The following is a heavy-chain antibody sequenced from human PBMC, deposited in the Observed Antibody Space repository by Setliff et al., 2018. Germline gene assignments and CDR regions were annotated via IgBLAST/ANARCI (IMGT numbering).Heavy chain of an antibody. CDR3: ARASVVHAIAVGY. V-gene: IGHV4-39*01. CDR2: IFYNGMA. Sequence: SETLSLTCAVSGASIRNNYYWGWIRQSPGTGLERIGSIFYNGMAYYNPSLKSRVTMSVDTSKNQFSLNLTSVTAADTAVYYRARASVVHAIAVGYWGQGTLVTVSS. CDR1: GASIRNNYY. D-gene: IGHD2-15*01. J-gene: IGHJ4*02.